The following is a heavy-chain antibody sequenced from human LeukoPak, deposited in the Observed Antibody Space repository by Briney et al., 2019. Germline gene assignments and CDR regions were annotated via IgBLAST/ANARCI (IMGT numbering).Heavy chain of an antibody. CDR1: GGTFSSYS. CDR3: ATGQTTRGSRGAFDI. J-gene: IGHJ3*02. Sequence: ASVKVSCKASGGTFSSYSISWVRQAPGQGLEWMGGFDPEDGETIYAQKFQGRVTMTEDTSTDTAYMELSSLRSEDTAVYYCATGQTTRGSRGAFDIWGQGTMVTVSS. CDR2: FDPEDGET. V-gene: IGHV1-24*01. D-gene: IGHD2-2*01.